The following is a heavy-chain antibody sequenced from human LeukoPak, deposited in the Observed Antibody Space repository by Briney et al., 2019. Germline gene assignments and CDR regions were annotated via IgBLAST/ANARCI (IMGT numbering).Heavy chain of an antibody. J-gene: IGHJ4*02. CDR1: GGSISSGGYY. CDR2: IYYSGST. CDR3: AREPTAGEIDY. D-gene: IGHD6-13*01. V-gene: IGHV4-31*03. Sequence: PSETLSLTCTVSGGSISSGGYYWSWIRQHPGKGLEWIGYIYYSGSTYYNPSLKSRVTISVDTSKNQFSLKLSSVTAADTAVYYCAREPTAGEIDYWGQGTLVTVSS.